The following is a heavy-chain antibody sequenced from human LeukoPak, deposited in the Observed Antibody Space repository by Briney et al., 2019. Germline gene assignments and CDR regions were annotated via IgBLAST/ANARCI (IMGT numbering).Heavy chain of an antibody. CDR3: ARDSPYGDSDY. V-gene: IGHV1-69*05. CDR1: GGTFSSYA. D-gene: IGHD4-17*01. Sequence: ASVKVSCKASGGTFSSYAVSWVRQAPGQGLEWMGRIIPIFGTANYAQKFQGRVTITTDESTSTAYMELSSLRSEDTAAYYCARDSPYGDSDYWGQGTLVTVSS. J-gene: IGHJ4*02. CDR2: IIPIFGTA.